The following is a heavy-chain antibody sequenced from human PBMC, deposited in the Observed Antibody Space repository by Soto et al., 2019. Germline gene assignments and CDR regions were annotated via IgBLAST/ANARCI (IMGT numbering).Heavy chain of an antibody. V-gene: IGHV4-39*01. CDR3: AKVVVAATRHTDFDS. CDR2: IYYDGST. J-gene: IGHJ4*02. Sequence: PSATLSLTCTVSGGSINSNNYYWAWIRQPPGKGLAWIASIYYDGSTYYNPSLKSRVTISIDTSKNQFSLRLRSVTAADTAIYYCAKVVVAATRHTDFDSWGQGTLVTVS. CDR1: GGSINSNNYY. D-gene: IGHD2-15*01.